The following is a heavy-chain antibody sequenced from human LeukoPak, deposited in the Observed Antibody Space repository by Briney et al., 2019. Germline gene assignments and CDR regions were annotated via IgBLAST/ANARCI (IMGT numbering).Heavy chain of an antibody. CDR2: ITPVIDSA. CDR1: GGTFRSHI. CDR3: TRVDLRGSQYNWFDP. V-gene: IGHV1-69*08. J-gene: IGHJ5*02. Sequence: SVKVSCKTSGGTFRSHIFSWVRQAPGQGLEWMGRITPVIDSAKYAQKFQDRITITADTSTGTAYLHLSSLTSEDTAIYYCTRVDLRGSQYNWFDPWGQGTLVTVSS. D-gene: IGHD1-26*01.